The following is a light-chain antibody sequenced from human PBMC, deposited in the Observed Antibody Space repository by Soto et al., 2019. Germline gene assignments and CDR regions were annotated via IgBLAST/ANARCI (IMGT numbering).Light chain of an antibody. CDR2: DAS. CDR1: QSVSNY. Sequence: EIVLTQSPATLSLSPGEGATLSCRASQSVSNYLAWYQQKPGQAPRLLIFDASKRATGIPARFSGSGSGTDFTLTISSLQPEDFATYSCQQTYRTPLTFGGGTKVDI. CDR3: QQTYRTPLT. V-gene: IGKV3-11*01. J-gene: IGKJ4*01.